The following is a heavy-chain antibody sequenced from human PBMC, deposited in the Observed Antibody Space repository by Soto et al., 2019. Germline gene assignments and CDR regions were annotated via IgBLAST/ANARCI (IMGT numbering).Heavy chain of an antibody. Sequence: QMQLVQSGPEVKKPGTSVKVSCKASGFTFTSSAVQWVRQARGQRLEWIGWIVVGSGNTNYAQKFQERVTITRDMSTSTAYMELSSPRSEDTAVYYCAADRGGYYFDYWGQGTLVTVSS. CDR2: IVVGSGNT. J-gene: IGHJ4*02. V-gene: IGHV1-58*01. D-gene: IGHD5-12*01. CDR1: GFTFTSSA. CDR3: AADRGGYYFDY.